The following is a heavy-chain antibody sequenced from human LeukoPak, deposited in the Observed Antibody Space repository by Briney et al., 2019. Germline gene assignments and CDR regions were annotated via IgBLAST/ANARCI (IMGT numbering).Heavy chain of an antibody. J-gene: IGHJ4*02. CDR2: ISGDGGST. Sequence: PEGSMRLSCAASGFTFDDYAMHWVRQAPGKGPEWVSLISGDGGSTYYADSVKGRFTISRDNSKNSLYLQMNSLRTEDTALYYCAKDLAGATTGGYWGQGTLVTVSS. V-gene: IGHV3-43*02. CDR3: AKDLAGATTGGY. D-gene: IGHD1-26*01. CDR1: GFTFDDYA.